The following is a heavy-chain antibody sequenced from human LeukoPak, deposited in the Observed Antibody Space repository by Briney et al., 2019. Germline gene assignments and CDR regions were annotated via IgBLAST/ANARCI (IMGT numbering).Heavy chain of an antibody. CDR1: GGSISSYY. V-gene: IGHV4-59*01. Sequence: PSETLSLTCTVSGGSISSYYWSWIRQPPGKGLEWIGYIYYSGSTNYNPSLKSRVTISVDTSKNQFSLKLSSVTAADTAVYYCAREQGGAYYYGMDVWGQGTTVTVSS. D-gene: IGHD1-26*01. J-gene: IGHJ6*02. CDR2: IYYSGST. CDR3: AREQGGAYYYGMDV.